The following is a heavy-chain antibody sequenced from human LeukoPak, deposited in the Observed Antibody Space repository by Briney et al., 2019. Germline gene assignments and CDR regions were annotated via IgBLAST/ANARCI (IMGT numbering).Heavy chain of an antibody. CDR3: AKGCGGYCTDGVRYMAV. D-gene: IGHD2-8*01. V-gene: IGHV3-53*01. Sequence: GGSLRLSCAASGFTVSSNYMNWVRQAPGRGLEWVSVIYSGGSTYYADSVKGRFTISRDNSKHTLYLKMNSLRAEDRALYYCAKGCGGYCTDGVRYMAVWGRGTTVTVSS. J-gene: IGHJ6*03. CDR1: GFTVSSNY. CDR2: IYSGGST.